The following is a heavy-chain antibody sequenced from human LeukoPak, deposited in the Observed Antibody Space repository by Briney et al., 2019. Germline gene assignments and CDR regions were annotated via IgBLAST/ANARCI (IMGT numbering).Heavy chain of an antibody. Sequence: ASVKVSCKASGYTFTSYDIIWVRQATGQGLEWMGWMNSNSGNTIYAQQSQGRLTISRNTSITTSYMVLSSLRSADTSAYYCATQMSVTTGSRYFDLWGRGSLVTVPS. J-gene: IGHJ2*01. D-gene: IGHD4-17*01. CDR1: GYTFTSYD. V-gene: IGHV1-8*03. CDR2: MNSNSGNT. CDR3: ATQMSVTTGSRYFDL.